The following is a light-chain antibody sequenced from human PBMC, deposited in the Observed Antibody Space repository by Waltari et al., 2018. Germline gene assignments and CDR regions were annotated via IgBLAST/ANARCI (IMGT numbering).Light chain of an antibody. Sequence: DIVLTQSPGTASLSPGERVTLSCRASQTVGSSSVAWYQQKPGQAPRLVIYRASRRATGIPDRFSGSGSGTDFSLTISRLEPEDFAVYYCQQHGTLPATFGQGTKVEIK. CDR3: QQHGTLPAT. V-gene: IGKV3-20*01. J-gene: IGKJ1*01. CDR2: RAS. CDR1: QTVGSSS.